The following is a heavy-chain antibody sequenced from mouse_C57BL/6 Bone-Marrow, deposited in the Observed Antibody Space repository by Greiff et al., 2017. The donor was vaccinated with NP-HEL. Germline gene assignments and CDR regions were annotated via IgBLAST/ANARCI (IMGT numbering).Heavy chain of an antibody. V-gene: IGHV1-81*01. CDR1: GYTFTSYG. CDR2: IYPRSGNT. Sequence: QVQLKESGAELARPGASVKLSCKASGYTFTSYGISWVKQRTGQGLEWIGEIYPRSGNTYYNEKFKGKATLTADKSSSTAYMELRSLTSEDSAVYFCARPTTVVARYFDVWGTGTTVTVSS. D-gene: IGHD1-1*01. CDR3: ARPTTVVARYFDV. J-gene: IGHJ1*03.